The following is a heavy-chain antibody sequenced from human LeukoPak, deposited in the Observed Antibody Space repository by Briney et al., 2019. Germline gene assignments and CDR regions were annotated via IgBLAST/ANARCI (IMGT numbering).Heavy chain of an antibody. CDR3: VSQYDRSRYYAFDY. CDR1: GHSISSGYY. CDR2: IYHSGST. J-gene: IGHJ4*02. Sequence: SETLSLTCAVSGHSISSGYYWGWIRQPPGKGLEWIGYIYHSGSTYYNPSLKSRVIISVDTSKSHFSLKLNSVTAADTAVYYCVSQYDRSRYYAFDYWGQGTLVTVTS. V-gene: IGHV4-38-2*01. D-gene: IGHD3-22*01.